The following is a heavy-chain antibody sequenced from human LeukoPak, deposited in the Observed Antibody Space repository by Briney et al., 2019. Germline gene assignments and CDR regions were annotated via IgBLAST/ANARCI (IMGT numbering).Heavy chain of an antibody. V-gene: IGHV3-23*01. Sequence: PGGSLRLSCAASGFNFNDAAMTWVRQAPGEGLEWVSLIASSGRNTYYTDSVRGRFTISRDNSKKTLSLQMNSLRVEDTAIYYCAKDIQLSAWGLGTMVTVSS. D-gene: IGHD5-24*01. J-gene: IGHJ3*01. CDR2: IASSGRNT. CDR1: GFNFNDAA. CDR3: AKDIQLSA.